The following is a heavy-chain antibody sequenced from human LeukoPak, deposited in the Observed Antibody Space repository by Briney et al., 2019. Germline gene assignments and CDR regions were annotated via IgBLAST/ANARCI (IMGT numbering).Heavy chain of an antibody. CDR2: IIPIFGTA. CDR1: GGTLRHYA. CDR3: ASSGY. J-gene: IGHJ4*02. Sequence: SSVQVSCQASGGTLRHYAIRWVRQAPGQGLEWMGRIIPIFGTANYAQKFQGRVTITTDESTSTAYMELSSLRSEDTAVYYCASSGYWGQGTLVTVSS. V-gene: IGHV1-69*05.